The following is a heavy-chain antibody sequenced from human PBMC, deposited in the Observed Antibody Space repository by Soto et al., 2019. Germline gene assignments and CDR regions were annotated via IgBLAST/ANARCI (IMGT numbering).Heavy chain of an antibody. Sequence: PSKTLSLTCTVSSGSISSSSYYWGWIRQPPGKGLEWIGSIYYSGDTYHNPSLKSRVTMSVDTSMNQFALRLTSVTAADTAVYYCARHVRPSTTPRRDWFDPWGQGTLVTVSS. D-gene: IGHD3-10*02. CDR2: IYYSGDT. J-gene: IGHJ5*02. CDR3: ARHVRPSTTPRRDWFDP. CDR1: SGSISSSSYY. V-gene: IGHV4-39*01.